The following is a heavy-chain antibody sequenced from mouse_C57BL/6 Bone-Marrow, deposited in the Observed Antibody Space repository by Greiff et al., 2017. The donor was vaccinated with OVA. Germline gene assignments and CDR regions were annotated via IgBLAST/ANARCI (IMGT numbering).Heavy chain of an antibody. CDR1: GYAFTNYL. Sequence: QVQLQQSGAELVRPGTSVKVSCKASGYAFTNYLIEWVKQRPGQGLEWIGVINPGSGGTNYNEKFKGKATLTADKSSSTAYMQLSSLTSEDSAVYFCARAGLRRGFAYWGPGTLVTVSA. CDR3: ARAGLRRGFAY. D-gene: IGHD2-4*01. J-gene: IGHJ3*01. V-gene: IGHV1-54*01. CDR2: INPGSGGT.